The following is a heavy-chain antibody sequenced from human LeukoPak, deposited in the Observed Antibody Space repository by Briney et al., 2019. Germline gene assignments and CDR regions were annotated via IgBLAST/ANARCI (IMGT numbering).Heavy chain of an antibody. CDR2: ISGSGSAT. Sequence: PGGSLRLSCTASGFTFTDYYMSWVRQAPGKGLEWVSTISGSGSATYNAGSVKGRFTTSRDNSNNTLYLQMNSLRAEDTAVYYCAKTEAPAAIRAGSDYWGQGTLVTVSS. D-gene: IGHD2-2*02. CDR1: GFTFTDYY. J-gene: IGHJ4*02. V-gene: IGHV3-23*01. CDR3: AKTEAPAAIRAGSDY.